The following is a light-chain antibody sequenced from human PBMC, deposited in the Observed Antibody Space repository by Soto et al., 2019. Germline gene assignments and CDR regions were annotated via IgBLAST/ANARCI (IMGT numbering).Light chain of an antibody. CDR1: ENVGTN. CDR3: QQYNNWGLS. V-gene: IGKV3D-15*01. CDR2: GSS. Sequence: IVMTQSPATLSVSPGEGVTLSCRASENVGTNLAWYQQKPGQAPRLLIYGSSTRATDIPATFSGSGSGTEFTLTISSLQSEESAIYYCQQYNNWGLSFGGGTKVDIK. J-gene: IGKJ4*01.